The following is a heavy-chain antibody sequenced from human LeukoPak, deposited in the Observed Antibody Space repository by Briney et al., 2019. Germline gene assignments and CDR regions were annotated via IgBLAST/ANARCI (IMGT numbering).Heavy chain of an antibody. J-gene: IGHJ4*02. D-gene: IGHD4-17*01. CDR1: GGTFSSYA. V-gene: IGHV1-69*05. Sequence: GASVKVSCKASGGTFSSYAISWVRQAPGQGLEWKGGNIPIFGTANYAQKFQGRVTITTDESTSTAYMELSSLRSEDTAVYYCARGGYGDYVFDYWGQGTLVTVSS. CDR3: ARGGYGDYVFDY. CDR2: NIPIFGTA.